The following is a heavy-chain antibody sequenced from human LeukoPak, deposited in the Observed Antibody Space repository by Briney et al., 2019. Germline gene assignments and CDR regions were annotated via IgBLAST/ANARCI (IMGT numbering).Heavy chain of an antibody. D-gene: IGHD1-26*01. CDR2: ITSSGTYI. Sequence: GGSLRLSCAASGFTFSNYNMNWVRQAPGKAMDWVSSITSSGTYIFYADSVKGRFTISRDNAKNSLYLQMDSLGPEDTAVYYCARDPYSGSYGNDYYYYMDVWGKGTTVTISS. CDR1: GFTFSNYN. J-gene: IGHJ6*03. CDR3: ARDPYSGSYGNDYYYYMDV. V-gene: IGHV3-21*01.